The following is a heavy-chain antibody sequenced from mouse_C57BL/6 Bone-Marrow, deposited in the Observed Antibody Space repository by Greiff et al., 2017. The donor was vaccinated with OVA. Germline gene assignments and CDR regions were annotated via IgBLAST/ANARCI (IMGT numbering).Heavy chain of an antibody. CDR2: ISDGGSYT. CDR3: ARDTGCFDY. Sequence: EVQLVESGGGLVKPGGSLKLSCAASGFTFSSYAMYWVRQTPGKRLEWVATISDGGSYTYYPDNVKGRVTISRDNAKNILYLLMSDLESEDTARSYCARDTGCFDYWGQGTTLTVSS. V-gene: IGHV5-4*01. J-gene: IGHJ2*01. CDR1: GFTFSSYA.